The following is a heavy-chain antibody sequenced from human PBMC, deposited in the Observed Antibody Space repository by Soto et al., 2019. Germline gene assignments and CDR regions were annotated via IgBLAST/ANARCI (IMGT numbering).Heavy chain of an antibody. J-gene: IGHJ1*01. CDR3: ARSTVVVTAAIVGDYFQH. D-gene: IGHD2-2*02. CDR1: GGSISSYY. Sequence: SETLSLTCTVSGGSISSYYCSWIRQPPWKGLEWIGYIYYSGSTNYNPSLKSRVTISVDTSKKQFSLKLSSVTAADTAVYYCARSTVVVTAAIVGDYFQHWGQGTLVTVCS. V-gene: IGHV4-59*01. CDR2: IYYSGST.